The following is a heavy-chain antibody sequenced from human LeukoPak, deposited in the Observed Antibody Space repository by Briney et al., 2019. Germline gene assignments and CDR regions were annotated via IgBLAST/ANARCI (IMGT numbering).Heavy chain of an antibody. V-gene: IGHV4-39*01. Sequence: SETLSLTCTVSGCSMSSSDHFWGWIRQPPGKALEWLASVYYIGSTYYNPSLRSRLSISLDTSKKQLSLKLDSVTAAYTAVYYCARHPAYRSGWYWYFDLWGRGTLVTVSS. CDR2: VYYIGST. J-gene: IGHJ2*01. D-gene: IGHD6-19*01. CDR3: ARHPAYRSGWYWYFDL. CDR1: GCSMSSSDHF.